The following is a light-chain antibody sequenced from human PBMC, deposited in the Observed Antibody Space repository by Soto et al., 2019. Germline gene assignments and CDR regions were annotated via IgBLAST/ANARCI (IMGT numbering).Light chain of an antibody. CDR3: QQYGNSRYT. J-gene: IGKJ2*01. CDR2: GAS. CDR1: QSVSSSY. V-gene: IGKV3-20*01. Sequence: EIVLTQSPGTLSLSPGERATLSCRASQSVSSSYLAWYQQRPGQAPRLLIYGASSRASDIPDRFSGSGSGTDFTLTISRLEHADFAVYYCQQYGNSRYTFRQGTKLEIK.